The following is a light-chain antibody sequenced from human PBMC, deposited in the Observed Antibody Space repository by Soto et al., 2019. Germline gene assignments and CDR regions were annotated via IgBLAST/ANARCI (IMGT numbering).Light chain of an antibody. CDR3: SSYAGSNNV. Sequence: QSALTQPPSASGSPGQSVTISCTGTSSDVGGYNYVSWYQQHPGKAPKLIIYEVNKRPSGVPDRFSGSKSGNTASLAISGLQVEDEADYYRSSYAGSNNVFGTGTKATVL. J-gene: IGLJ1*01. CDR2: EVN. CDR1: SSDVGGYNY. V-gene: IGLV2-8*01.